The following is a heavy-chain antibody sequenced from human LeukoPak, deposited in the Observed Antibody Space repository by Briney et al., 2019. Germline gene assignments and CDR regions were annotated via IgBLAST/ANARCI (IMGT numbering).Heavy chain of an antibody. V-gene: IGHV3-30*18. CDR2: ISYDGSNK. CDR1: GFTFSSYG. J-gene: IGHJ4*02. D-gene: IGHD6-13*01. Sequence: SGGSLRLSCAASGFTFSSYGMHWVRQAPGKGLEWVAVISYDGSNKYYADSVKGRFTISRDNSKNTLYLQMNSLRAEDTAVYYCAKVYGYSSSYRSFDYWGQGTLVTVSS. CDR3: AKVYGYSSSYRSFDY.